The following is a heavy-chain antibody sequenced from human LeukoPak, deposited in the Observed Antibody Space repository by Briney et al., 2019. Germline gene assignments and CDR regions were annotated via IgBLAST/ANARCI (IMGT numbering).Heavy chain of an antibody. CDR3: ARGMTTHDY. J-gene: IGHJ4*02. D-gene: IGHD4-11*01. CDR1: GYSFPTNW. Sequence: GESLQISCKGSGYSFPTNWIAWVRQMPGKGLECMGIIYPGDSNTRYSPSFQGQVTISADKSLSTAYPQWSSLKASDSAMYYCARGMTTHDYWGQGTLVTVSS. V-gene: IGHV5-51*01. CDR2: IYPGDSNT.